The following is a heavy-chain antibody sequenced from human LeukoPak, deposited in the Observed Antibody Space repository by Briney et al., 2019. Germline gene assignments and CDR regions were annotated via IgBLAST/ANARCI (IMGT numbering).Heavy chain of an antibody. V-gene: IGHV4-59*08. J-gene: IGHJ4*02. D-gene: IGHD2-2*01. CDR2: IYYSGST. CDR1: GGSISSYY. CDR3: ARRDYCSSTSCSAFDY. Sequence: SETLSLTCTVSGGSISSYYRSWIRQPPGKGLEWIGYIYYSGSTNYNPSLKSRVTISVDTSKNQFSLKLSSVTAADTAVYYCARRDYCSSTSCSAFDYWGQGTLVTVSS.